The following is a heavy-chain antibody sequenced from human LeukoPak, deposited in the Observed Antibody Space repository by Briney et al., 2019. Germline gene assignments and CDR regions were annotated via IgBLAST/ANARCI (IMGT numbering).Heavy chain of an antibody. CDR2: ISGRGDTT. J-gene: IGHJ4*02. Sequence: GGSLRLSCAASGFTFSRYGMSWVRQAPEKGLEWVSGISGRGDTTYYADSVRGRFTISRDNSKDTLYLQMNSLRAEDTAVYYCAREDTAYWGQGTLVTVSS. CDR3: AREDTAY. CDR1: GFTFSRYG. D-gene: IGHD5-18*01. V-gene: IGHV3-23*01.